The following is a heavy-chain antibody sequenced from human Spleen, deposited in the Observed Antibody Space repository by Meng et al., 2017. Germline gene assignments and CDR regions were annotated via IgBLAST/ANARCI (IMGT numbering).Heavy chain of an antibody. CDR1: GGSFSGYY. V-gene: IGHV4-34*01. D-gene: IGHD6-13*01. J-gene: IGHJ4*02. CDR2: INHSGSS. Sequence: QVQLQQGGAGLLKPSETLSLTCGVYGGSFSGYYWSWIRQPPGKGLEYIGEINHSGSSNYNPSLKGRVTISLDTSKNQFSLKLSSVTAADTAVYYCARILYISNWSRGGSFDSWGQGTLVTVSS. CDR3: ARILYISNWSRGGSFDS.